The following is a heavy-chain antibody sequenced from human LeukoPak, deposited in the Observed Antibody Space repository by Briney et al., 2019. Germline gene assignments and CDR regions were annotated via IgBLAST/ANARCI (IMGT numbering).Heavy chain of an antibody. CDR2: IHYDGTT. V-gene: IGHV4-39*01. J-gene: IGHJ4*02. CDR1: GGSISSSDYY. Sequence: SATLSLTCTVSGGSISSSDYYWGWIRQPPGKALEWIGTIHYDGTTYYNPSLKSRVTISVDTSNNQFSLKVTSVTAADTAVFYCARRPGSGWFFDYWGQGTLATVSS. CDR3: ARRPGSGWFFDY. D-gene: IGHD6-19*01.